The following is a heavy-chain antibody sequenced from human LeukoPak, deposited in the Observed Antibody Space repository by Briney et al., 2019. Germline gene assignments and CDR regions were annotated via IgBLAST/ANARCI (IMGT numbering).Heavy chain of an antibody. CDR1: GFTFSSYA. CDR2: ISYDGSNK. V-gene: IGHV3-30-3*01. D-gene: IGHD6-19*01. CDR3: ARSGGGIAVAGIEEYYFDY. J-gene: IGHJ4*02. Sequence: PGGSLRLSCAASGFTFSSYAMHWVRQAPGKGLEWVAVISYDGSNKYYADSVKGRFTISRDNSKNTLYLQMNNLRAEDTAVYYCARSGGGIAVAGIEEYYFDYWGQGTLVTVSS.